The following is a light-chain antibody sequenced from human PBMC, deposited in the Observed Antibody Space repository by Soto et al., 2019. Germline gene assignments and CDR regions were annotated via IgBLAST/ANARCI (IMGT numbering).Light chain of an antibody. CDR2: GAS. CDR1: QSVSGMY. Sequence: ESGLTDSPVILSLSPGESTTLSCRASQSVSGMYLAWYQQKPGQAPRLLIYGASSRATGIPDRFSGSGSGTDFTLTISRLEPEDFAVYYCQQYGSSPWTFGQGTKVDIK. CDR3: QQYGSSPWT. J-gene: IGKJ1*01. V-gene: IGKV3-20*01.